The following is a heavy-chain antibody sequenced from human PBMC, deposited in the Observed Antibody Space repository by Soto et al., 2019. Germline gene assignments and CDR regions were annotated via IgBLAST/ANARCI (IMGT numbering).Heavy chain of an antibody. CDR2: IRSKAISYET. J-gene: IGHJ6*02. CDR3: TRASWNYYYYGMDI. D-gene: IGHD1-1*01. CDR1: GFTFSDSA. V-gene: IGHV3-73*02. Sequence: EVPLVESGGGLVQPGGSLKLSCAASGFTFSDSAMHWVRQASGKGLEWVGRIRSKAISYETAYAASVQGRFTISRDDSKNMVYLQMNSLKTEDTAVYYCTRASWNYYYYGMDIWGQGTTVTVSS.